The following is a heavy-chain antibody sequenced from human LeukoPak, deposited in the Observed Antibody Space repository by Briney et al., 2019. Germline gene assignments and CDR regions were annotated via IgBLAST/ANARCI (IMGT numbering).Heavy chain of an antibody. CDR3: ARWVAVRFDP. CDR2: IYHSGST. J-gene: IGHJ5*02. V-gene: IGHV4-38-2*02. Sequence: SETLSLTCTVSGYSISSGYYWGWIRPPPGKGLEWIGMIYHSGSTYYNPSLKSRVTISGDTSKNQFSLKLSSVTAADTAVYYCARWVAVRFDPWGQGTLVTVSS. D-gene: IGHD2-15*01. CDR1: GYSISSGYY.